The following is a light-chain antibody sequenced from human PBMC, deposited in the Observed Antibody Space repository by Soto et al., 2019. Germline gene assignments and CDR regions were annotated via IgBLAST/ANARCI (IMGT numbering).Light chain of an antibody. CDR2: DAS. Sequence: EIGLTQSPYTLSLSPGERATLSCRASQSVGSSLGWYQQKPGQAPRLLIYDASQRATATPARFSGSVSGTDVTLTISSLEPEDFAAYYGQQRSNWPPEVTFGPGTKVDIK. CDR1: QSVGSS. J-gene: IGKJ3*01. V-gene: IGKV3-11*01. CDR3: QQRSNWPPEVT.